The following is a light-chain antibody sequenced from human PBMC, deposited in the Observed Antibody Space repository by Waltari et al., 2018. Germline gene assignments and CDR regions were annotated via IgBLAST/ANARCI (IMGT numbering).Light chain of an antibody. J-gene: IGKJ1*01. Sequence: AIQLTQSPSSLSASVGHRIPITCRASQDIASALAWYVQKPGKAPQLLIYDASTLESGVPSRFSGSGSGTDFTLSISGLQPEDFAIYFCQQSFSSPWTFGQGTRV. V-gene: IGKV1-13*02. CDR1: QDIASA. CDR2: DAS. CDR3: QQSFSSPWT.